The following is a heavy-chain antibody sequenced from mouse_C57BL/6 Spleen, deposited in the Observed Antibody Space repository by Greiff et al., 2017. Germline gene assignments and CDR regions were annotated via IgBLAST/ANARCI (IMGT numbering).Heavy chain of an antibody. D-gene: IGHD4-1*01. CDR3: ARGRLGPCDY. V-gene: IGHV5-4*03. J-gene: IGHJ2*01. Sequence: EVKLQESGGGLVKPGGSLKLSCAASGFTFSSYAMSWVRQTPEKRLEWVATISDGGSYTYYPDNVKGRFTISRDNAKNNLYLQMSHLKSEDTAMYDCARGRLGPCDYWGQGTTLTVSS. CDR1: GFTFSSYA. CDR2: ISDGGSYT.